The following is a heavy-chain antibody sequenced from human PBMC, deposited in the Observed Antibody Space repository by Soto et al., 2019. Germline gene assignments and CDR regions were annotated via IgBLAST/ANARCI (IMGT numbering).Heavy chain of an antibody. CDR2: ILYDGTIE. J-gene: IGHJ5*02. CDR1: GFAYSQYA. V-gene: IGHV3-30-3*01. D-gene: IGHD6-6*01. Sequence: GGSLRLSCAASGFAYSQYALNWVRQAPGKGLEWVAVILYDGTIEHYADSVKGRFTVSRDNSKNTVYLQMDSLPPEDTGVYYCAREASVAALNWFDPWGQGTQGTVAS. CDR3: AREASVAALNWFDP.